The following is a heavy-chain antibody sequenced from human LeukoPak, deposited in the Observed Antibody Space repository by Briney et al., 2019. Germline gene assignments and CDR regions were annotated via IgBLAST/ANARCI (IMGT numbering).Heavy chain of an antibody. V-gene: IGHV3-21*01. CDR3: AKEQGGSYFAS. D-gene: IGHD1-26*01. Sequence: GGSLRLSCGASGFSFSSYSMNWVRQTPGKGLEWVSCISSGSSSIYYADSVKGRFTISRDNAKNSLYLQMNSLRAEDTAVYYCAKEQGGSYFASGGQGPLATV. CDR2: ISSGSSSI. J-gene: IGHJ4*02. CDR1: GFSFSSYS.